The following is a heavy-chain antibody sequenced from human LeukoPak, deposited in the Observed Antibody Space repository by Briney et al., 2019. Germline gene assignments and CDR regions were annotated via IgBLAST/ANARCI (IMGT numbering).Heavy chain of an antibody. D-gene: IGHD1-7*01. V-gene: IGHV3-23*01. CDR3: AKAQVRYNWNSYYYYGMDV. J-gene: IGHJ6*02. CDR1: GFTFSSYA. CDR2: ISGSGGST. Sequence: GGSLRHSCAASGFTFSSYAMSWVRQAPGKGLEWVSAISGSGGSTYYADSVKGRFTISRDNSKNTLYLQMNSLRAEDTAVYYCAKAQVRYNWNSYYYYGMDVWGQGTTVTVSS.